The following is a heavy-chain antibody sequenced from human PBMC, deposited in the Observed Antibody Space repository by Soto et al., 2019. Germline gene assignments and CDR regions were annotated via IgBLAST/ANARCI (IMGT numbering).Heavy chain of an antibody. CDR1: GFTFSNAW. CDR2: IKSKTGGGTT. V-gene: IGHV3-15*01. CDR3: TRDGVSISEAGRNYNGMDV. Sequence: TGGSLRLSCAASGFTFSNAWMSWVRQAPGKGLEWVGRIKSKTGGGTTDYAAPVKGRFTISRDDASNLLSLQMNSLRGEDTAVYYCTRDGVSISEAGRNYNGMDVWGQGARVTVSS. D-gene: IGHD6-19*01. J-gene: IGHJ6*02.